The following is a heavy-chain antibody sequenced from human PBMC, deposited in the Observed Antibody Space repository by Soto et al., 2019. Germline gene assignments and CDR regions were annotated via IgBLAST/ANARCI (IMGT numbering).Heavy chain of an antibody. CDR3: AADSPYGSGSYYYYYGMDV. Sequence: GASVKVSCKASGFTFTSSAVQWVRQARGQRLEWIGWIVVGSGNTNYAQKFQERVTITRDMSTSTAYMELSSLRSEDTAVYYCAADSPYGSGSYYYYYGMDVWGQGTTVTVSS. D-gene: IGHD3-10*01. J-gene: IGHJ6*02. V-gene: IGHV1-58*01. CDR1: GFTFTSSA. CDR2: IVVGSGNT.